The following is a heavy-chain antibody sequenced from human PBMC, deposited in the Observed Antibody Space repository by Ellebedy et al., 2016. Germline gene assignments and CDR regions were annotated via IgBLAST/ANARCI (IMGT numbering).Heavy chain of an antibody. CDR3: ASLEDSSGYYYPGAVSYFDY. D-gene: IGHD3-22*01. CDR1: GGTFSSYA. Sequence: ASVKVSCKASGGTFSSYAISWVRQAPGQGLEWMGRIIPILGIANYAQKFQGRVTITADKSTSTAYMELSSLRSEDTAVYYCASLEDSSGYYYPGAVSYFDYWGQGTLVTVSS. V-gene: IGHV1-69*04. J-gene: IGHJ4*02. CDR2: IIPILGIA.